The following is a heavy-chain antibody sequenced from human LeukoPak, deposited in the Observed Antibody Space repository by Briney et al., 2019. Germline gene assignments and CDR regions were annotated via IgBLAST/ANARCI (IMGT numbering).Heavy chain of an antibody. V-gene: IGHV1-69*04. Sequence: VASVKVSCKASGGTFSSYAISWVRQAPGQGLEWMGRIIPILGIANYAQKFQGRVTITADKSTSTAYMELSSLRSEDTAVYYCARGSIAVAGTCDYWGQGTLVTVSS. CDR2: IIPILGIA. J-gene: IGHJ4*02. CDR1: GGTFSSYA. CDR3: ARGSIAVAGTCDY. D-gene: IGHD6-19*01.